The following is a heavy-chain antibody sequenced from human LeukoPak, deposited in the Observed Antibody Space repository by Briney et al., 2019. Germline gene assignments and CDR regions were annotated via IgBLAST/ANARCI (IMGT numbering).Heavy chain of an antibody. CDR3: ARGVVPAAIGAFDI. V-gene: IGHV4-61*02. CDR1: GGSISSGSYY. D-gene: IGHD2-2*01. J-gene: IGHJ3*02. Sequence: SETLSLTCTVSGGSISSGSYYWSWIRQPVGKGLERIGRIYTSGSTNYNPSLKSRVTISVDTSKNQFSLKLSSVTAADTAVYYCARGVVPAAIGAFDIWGQGTMVTVSS. CDR2: IYTSGST.